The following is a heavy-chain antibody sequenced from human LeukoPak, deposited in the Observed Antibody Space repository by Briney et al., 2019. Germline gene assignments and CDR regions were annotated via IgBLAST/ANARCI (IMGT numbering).Heavy chain of an antibody. CDR1: GFTFSSYS. D-gene: IGHD1-1*01. V-gene: IGHV3-48*04. J-gene: IGHJ6*03. Sequence: GGSLRLSCAASGFTFSSYSMNWVRQAPGKGLEWVSYISSSSSTIYYADSVKGRFTISRDNAKNSLYLQMNSLRAEDTAVYYCARDLSTRTGDYYYYYMDVWGKGTTVTVSS. CDR2: ISSSSSTI. CDR3: ARDLSTRTGDYYYYYMDV.